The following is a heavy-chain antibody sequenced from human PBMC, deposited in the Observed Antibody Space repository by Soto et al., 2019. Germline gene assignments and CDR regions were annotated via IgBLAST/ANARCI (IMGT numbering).Heavy chain of an antibody. CDR2: ISAYNGNT. V-gene: IGHV1-18*01. CDR3: ARPYGSGSYYNGNYYYGMDV. J-gene: IGHJ6*02. D-gene: IGHD3-10*01. Sequence: ASVKVSCKASGYTFTSYGISWVRQAPGQGLEWMGWISAYNGNTNYAQKLQGRVTMTTDTSTSTAYMELRSLRSDDTAVYYCARPYGSGSYYNGNYYYGMDVWGQGTTVTVSS. CDR1: GYTFTSYG.